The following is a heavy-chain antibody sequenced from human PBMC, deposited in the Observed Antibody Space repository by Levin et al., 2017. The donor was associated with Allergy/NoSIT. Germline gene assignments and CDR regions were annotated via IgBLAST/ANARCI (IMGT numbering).Heavy chain of an antibody. J-gene: IGHJ4*02. CDR1: GFIFSNFW. Sequence: QRGESLKISCAASGFIFSNFWMHWVRQAPGKGLVWVSRINIDGSSTNYADSVKGRFTISRDNAKNTFYLQMNSLRAEDTAVYYCVRPGGSGSYYRYFDYWGQGTLVTVSS. CDR3: VRPGGSGSYYRYFDY. CDR2: INIDGSST. D-gene: IGHD3-10*01. V-gene: IGHV3-74*01.